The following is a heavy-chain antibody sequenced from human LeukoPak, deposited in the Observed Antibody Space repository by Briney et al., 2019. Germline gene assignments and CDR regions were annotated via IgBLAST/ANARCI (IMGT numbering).Heavy chain of an antibody. CDR1: GFTFSSYW. CDR2: INSDGSST. D-gene: IGHD5-18*01. V-gene: IGHV3-74*01. CDR3: ARSDRGYSYGSFDY. J-gene: IGHJ4*02. Sequence: GGSLRLSCAASGFTFSSYWMHWVRHAPGKGLVWVSRINSDGSSTNYADSVKGRFTVSRDNAKNTLYLQMNSLRAEDTAMYYCARSDRGYSYGSFDYWGQGTLFTVSS.